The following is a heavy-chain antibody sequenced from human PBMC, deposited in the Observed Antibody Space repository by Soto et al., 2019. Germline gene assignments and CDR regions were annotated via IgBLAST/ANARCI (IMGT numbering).Heavy chain of an antibody. D-gene: IGHD3-22*01. J-gene: IGHJ4*02. CDR3: ARGPLDYYDSSGYYYSDYFDY. CDR1: GYTFTSYG. V-gene: IGHV1-18*01. CDR2: ISAYNGNT. Sequence: QVQLVQSGAEVKKPGASVKVSCKASGYTFTSYGISWVRQAPGQGLEWMGWISAYNGNTNYAQKLQGRVTMTTDTSTSTAYMELRSLRSDDTAVYYCARGPLDYYDSSGYYYSDYFDYWGQGTLVTVSS.